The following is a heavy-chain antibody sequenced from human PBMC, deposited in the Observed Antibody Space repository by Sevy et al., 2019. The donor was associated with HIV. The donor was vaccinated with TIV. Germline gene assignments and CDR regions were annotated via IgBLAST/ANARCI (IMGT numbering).Heavy chain of an antibody. J-gene: IGHJ4*02. D-gene: IGHD2-2*02. Sequence: GGSLRLSCAASGFILETYWMNWVRQAAGKPLEWVANIKEDDTVKYYVDSVKGRFTIFRDNGRNLVYLVMNNLRVGDTARYYCVRAIQSEGSFWGQGTLVTVSS. V-gene: IGHV3-7*04. CDR3: VRAIQSEGSF. CDR2: IKEDDTVK. CDR1: GFILETYW.